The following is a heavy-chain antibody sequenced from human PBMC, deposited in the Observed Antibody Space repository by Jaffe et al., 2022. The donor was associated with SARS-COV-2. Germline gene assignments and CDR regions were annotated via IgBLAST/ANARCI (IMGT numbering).Heavy chain of an antibody. Sequence: EVQLVESGGGLVKPGGSLRLSCAASGFTFSSYSMNWVRQAPGKGLEWVSSISSSSSYIYYADSVKGRFTISRDNAKNSLYLQMNSLRAEDTAVYYCARLGPGAFQRGAVAGLAFDYWGQGTLVTVSS. D-gene: IGHD6-19*01. CDR3: ARLGPGAFQRGAVAGLAFDY. CDR2: ISSSSSYI. CDR1: GFTFSSYS. V-gene: IGHV3-21*01. J-gene: IGHJ4*02.